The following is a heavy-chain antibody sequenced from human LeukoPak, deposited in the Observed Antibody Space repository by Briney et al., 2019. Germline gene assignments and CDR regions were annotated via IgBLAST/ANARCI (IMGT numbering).Heavy chain of an antibody. D-gene: IGHD3-10*01. CDR3: ARDLGVWFGESTNYFDY. V-gene: IGHV3-74*01. Sequence: PGGSLRLSCAASGFTFSSYWMHWVRQAPGKGLVWVSRINSDGSSTSYADSVKGRFTISRDNAKNTLYLQMNSLRAEDTAVYYCARDLGVWFGESTNYFDYWGQGTLVTVSS. J-gene: IGHJ4*02. CDR2: INSDGSST. CDR1: GFTFSSYW.